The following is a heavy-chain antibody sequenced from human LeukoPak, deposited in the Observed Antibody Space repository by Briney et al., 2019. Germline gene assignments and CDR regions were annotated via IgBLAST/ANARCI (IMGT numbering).Heavy chain of an antibody. Sequence: SETLPLTCTMSGGFISSHYGNWIRQPPGKGLEWIGSIYYSGITYYNPSFKSPVTISIDTAKNQFSLRVTSVNAADTAVYYCTRQPKSCTPGVFVTGKACWFDSWGQGTLVTVSS. D-gene: IGHD3-10*01. CDR2: IYYSGIT. CDR1: GGFISSHY. CDR3: TRQPKSCTPGVFVTGKACWFDS. V-gene: IGHV4-39*01. J-gene: IGHJ5*01.